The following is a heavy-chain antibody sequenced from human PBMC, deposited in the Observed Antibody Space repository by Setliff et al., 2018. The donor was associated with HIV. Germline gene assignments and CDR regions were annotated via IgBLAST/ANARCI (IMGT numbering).Heavy chain of an antibody. CDR1: GGSFSGYY. Sequence: TLSLTCTVYGGSFSGYYWSWIRQPPGKGLEWIGEINHSGSTNYNPSLKSRVTISIDTSKSQFSLNLSSVTAADTAVYYCARQTTGATKVRYFDYWAQGTLVTV. D-gene: IGHD1-1*01. CDR3: ARQTTGATKVRYFDY. CDR2: INHSGST. V-gene: IGHV4-34*01. J-gene: IGHJ4*02.